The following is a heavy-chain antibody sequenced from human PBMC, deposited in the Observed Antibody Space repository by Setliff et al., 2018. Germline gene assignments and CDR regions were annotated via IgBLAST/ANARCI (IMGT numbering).Heavy chain of an antibody. D-gene: IGHD3-10*01. CDR2: ISGNSGST. J-gene: IGHJ4*02. CDR3: ARLGITMVKGVIPDY. CDR1: GFNFSINDMTYG. V-gene: IGHV3-23*01. Sequence: GGSLRLSCAASGFNFSINDMTYGMSWVRQAPGKGLQWVSGISGNSGSTYYAASVKGRFTISRDNSKNTLYLQMNSLRAEDTALYFCARLGITMVKGVIPDYWGQGTLVTVSS.